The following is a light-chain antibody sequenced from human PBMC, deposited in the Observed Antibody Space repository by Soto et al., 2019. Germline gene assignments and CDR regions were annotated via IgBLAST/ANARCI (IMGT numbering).Light chain of an antibody. CDR2: DTS. Sequence: EIVLTQSPATLSLSPGERATLSCRASQSVSSYLDWYQQQPGQAPRLLIYDTSNRATGIPARFGGSGSGTVITLTISSLEPEDFSVYYCQQHYYRPTFGQGTKMEIK. J-gene: IGKJ2*01. CDR3: QQHYYRPT. CDR1: QSVSSY. V-gene: IGKV3-11*01.